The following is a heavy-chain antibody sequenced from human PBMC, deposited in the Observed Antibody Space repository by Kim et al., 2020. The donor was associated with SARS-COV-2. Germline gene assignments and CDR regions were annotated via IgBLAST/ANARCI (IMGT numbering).Heavy chain of an antibody. V-gene: IGHV4-34*01. Sequence: TPSLKHRVTISVDTSKNQFSLRLSSVTAADTAVYYCARGANGSSGYYLDYWGQGTLVTVSS. J-gene: IGHJ4*02. D-gene: IGHD3-22*01. CDR3: ARGANGSSGYYLDY.